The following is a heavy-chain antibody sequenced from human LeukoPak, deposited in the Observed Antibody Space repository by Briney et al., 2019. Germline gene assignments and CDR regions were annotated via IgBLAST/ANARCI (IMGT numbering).Heavy chain of an antibody. Sequence: GGSLRLSCAASGFTFSSCGMSWVRQAPGKGLEWVSAISGSGGSTYYADSVKGRFTISRDNSKNTLYLQVNSLRAEDTAVYYCARVGVTMVRGAPDYYYYYYMDVWGKGTTVTISS. CDR1: GFTFSSCG. CDR3: ARVGVTMVRGAPDYYYYYYMDV. D-gene: IGHD3-10*01. CDR2: ISGSGGST. V-gene: IGHV3-23*01. J-gene: IGHJ6*03.